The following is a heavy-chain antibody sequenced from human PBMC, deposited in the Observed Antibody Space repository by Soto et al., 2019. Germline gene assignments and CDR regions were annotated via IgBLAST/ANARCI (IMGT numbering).Heavy chain of an antibody. CDR2: ISSSSSYI. D-gene: IGHD4-17*01. V-gene: IGHV3-21*01. CDR3: AREIGATVTTADYMDV. Sequence: EVQLVESGGGLVQPGGSLRLSCAASGFTFSSYSMNWVRQAPGKGLEWVSSISSSSSYIYYADSVKGRFTISRDNAKNSLYLQMNSLRAEDTAVYYCAREIGATVTTADYMDVWGKGTTVTVSS. CDR1: GFTFSSYS. J-gene: IGHJ6*03.